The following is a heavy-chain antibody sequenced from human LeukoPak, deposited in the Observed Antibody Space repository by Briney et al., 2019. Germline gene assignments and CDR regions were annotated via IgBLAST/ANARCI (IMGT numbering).Heavy chain of an antibody. V-gene: IGHV4-30-2*01. Sequence: SSETLSLTCTVSGGSISSTGYFWTWIRQPPGKGLEWIGYIYHSGSTNYNPSLKNRVTISSDRSKNQFSLKLSSVTAADAAMYYCAAIWSGTYFDYWGQGTLVTVSS. CDR3: AAIWSGTYFDY. D-gene: IGHD3-10*01. J-gene: IGHJ4*02. CDR2: IYHSGST. CDR1: GGSISSTGYF.